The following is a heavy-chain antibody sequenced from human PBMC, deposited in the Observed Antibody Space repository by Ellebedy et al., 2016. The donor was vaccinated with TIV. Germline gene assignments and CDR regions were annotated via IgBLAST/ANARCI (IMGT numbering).Heavy chain of an antibody. CDR3: AKASGGYYYYAMDV. J-gene: IGHJ6*02. D-gene: IGHD1-26*01. Sequence: GESLKISCAASGFTFSSYGMHWVRQAPGKGLEWVAFIRYDGSNKYYADSVKGRFTISRDNSKNTLYLQMNSLRAEDTAVYYCAKASGGYYYYAMDVWGQGTTVTVSS. CDR2: IRYDGSNK. CDR1: GFTFSSYG. V-gene: IGHV3-30*02.